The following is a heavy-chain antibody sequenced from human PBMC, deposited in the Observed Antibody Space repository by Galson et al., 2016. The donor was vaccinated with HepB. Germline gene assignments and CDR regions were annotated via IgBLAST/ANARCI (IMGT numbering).Heavy chain of an antibody. D-gene: IGHD5-24*01. CDR3: ARDGPNYNYDF. CDR1: GFTFRKYG. J-gene: IGHJ4*02. CDR2: IGSYSKLI. Sequence: SLRLSCAASGFTFRKYGFNWVRLTPGKGLEWLSYIGSYSKLICYTESVRGRFTVSRDNAKNAVYLQLSGLRVEDTAIYYCARDGPNYNYDFGGKGTRVTVFS. V-gene: IGHV3-48*04.